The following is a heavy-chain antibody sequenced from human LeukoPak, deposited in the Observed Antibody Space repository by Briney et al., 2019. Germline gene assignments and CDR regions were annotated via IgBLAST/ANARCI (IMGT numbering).Heavy chain of an antibody. CDR2: ISSSGSTI. J-gene: IGHJ6*02. D-gene: IGHD2-2*02. Sequence: GGSLRLSCAASGFTFSSYEMNWVRQAPGEGLEWVSYISSSGSTIYYADSVKGRFTISRDNAKNSLYLQMNSLRAEDTAVYYCARSSYCSSTSCYISRGYYYYYGMDVWGQGTTVTVSS. V-gene: IGHV3-48*03. CDR3: ARSSYCSSTSCYISRGYYYYYGMDV. CDR1: GFTFSSYE.